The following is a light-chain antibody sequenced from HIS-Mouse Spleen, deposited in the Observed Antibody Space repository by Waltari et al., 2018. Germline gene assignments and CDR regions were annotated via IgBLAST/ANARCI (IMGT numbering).Light chain of an antibody. Sequence: QSALTQPASVSGSPGQSITISCTGTSSDVGCYNLVPWYQQHPGKAPKLMIYEGSKRPSGVSNRFSGSKSGNTASLTISGLQAEDEADYYCCSYAGSREVFGTGTKVTVL. CDR1: SSDVGCYNL. CDR3: CSYAGSREV. V-gene: IGLV2-23*01. CDR2: EGS. J-gene: IGLJ1*01.